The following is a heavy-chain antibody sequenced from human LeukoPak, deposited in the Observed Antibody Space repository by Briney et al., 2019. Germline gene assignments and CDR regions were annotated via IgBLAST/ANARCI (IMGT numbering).Heavy chain of an antibody. J-gene: IGHJ5*01. D-gene: IGHD6-19*01. CDR1: GYTFTSYY. Sequence: GASVKVSCKASGYTFTSYYMHWVRQAPGQGLEWMGWINPNSGGTNYAQKFQGRVTMTRDTSISAAYMELSRLRSDDTAVYYCARTYPTSSGWYGRWFDSWGQGTLVTVSS. V-gene: IGHV1-2*02. CDR2: INPNSGGT. CDR3: ARTYPTSSGWYGRWFDS.